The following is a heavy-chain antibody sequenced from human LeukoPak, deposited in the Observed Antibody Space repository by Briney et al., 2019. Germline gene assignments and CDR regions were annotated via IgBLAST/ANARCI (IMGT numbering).Heavy chain of an antibody. Sequence: PSETLSLTCTVSGGSISSSSYYWGWLRQPPGKGLEWIGSIYYSGSTYYNPSLKSRVTISVDTSKNQFSLKLSSVTAADTAVYYCARLEGSGWPYYGMDVWGQGTTVTVSS. CDR1: GGSISSSSYY. D-gene: IGHD6-19*01. V-gene: IGHV4-39*01. CDR2: IYYSGST. CDR3: ARLEGSGWPYYGMDV. J-gene: IGHJ6*02.